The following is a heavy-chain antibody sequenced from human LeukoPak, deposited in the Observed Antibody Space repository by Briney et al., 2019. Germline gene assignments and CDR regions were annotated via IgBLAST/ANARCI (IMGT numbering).Heavy chain of an antibody. Sequence: PSETLSLTCTVSGGSISSGDYYWSWIRQPPGKGLEWIGYIYYSGSTYYNLSLKSRVTISIDTSKNQFSLKLNSVTAADTAVYYCAREGIPIAAGITAIDSWGQGTLVTVSS. J-gene: IGHJ4*02. CDR2: IYYSGST. D-gene: IGHD6-13*01. CDR1: GGSISSGDYY. CDR3: AREGIPIAAGITAIDS. V-gene: IGHV4-30-4*08.